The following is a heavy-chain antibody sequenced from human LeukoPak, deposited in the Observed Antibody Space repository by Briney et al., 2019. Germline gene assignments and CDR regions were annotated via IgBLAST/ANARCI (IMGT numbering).Heavy chain of an antibody. D-gene: IGHD3-10*01. J-gene: IGHJ4*02. V-gene: IGHV4-39*07. Sequence: PSETLSLTCTVSGGSISSSSYYWGWIRQPPGKGLEWIGSIYYSGSTYYNPSLKSRVTISVDTSKNQFSLKLSSVTAADTAVYYCAREEEAGSDYWGQGTLVTVSS. CDR1: GGSISSSSYY. CDR2: IYYSGST. CDR3: AREEEAGSDY.